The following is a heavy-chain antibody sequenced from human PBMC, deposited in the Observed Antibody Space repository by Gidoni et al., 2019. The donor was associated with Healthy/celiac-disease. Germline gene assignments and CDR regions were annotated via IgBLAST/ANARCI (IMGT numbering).Heavy chain of an antibody. J-gene: IGHJ5*02. CDR1: GYTFTSYG. V-gene: IGHV1-18*01. D-gene: IGHD3-3*01. CDR3: ARARGVFYDFWSGYEARWFDP. CDR2: ISAYNGNT. Sequence: QVQLVQSGAEVKKPGASVKVSCKASGYTFTSYGISWVRQAPGQGLEWMGWISAYNGNTNYAQKLQGRVTMTTDTSTSTAYMELRSLRSDDTAVYYCARARGVFYDFWSGYEARWFDPWGQGTLVTVSS.